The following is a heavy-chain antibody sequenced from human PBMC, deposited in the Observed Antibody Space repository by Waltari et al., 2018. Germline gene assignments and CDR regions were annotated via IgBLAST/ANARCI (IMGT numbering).Heavy chain of an antibody. CDR2: ISPIFGTA. CDR1: GGTFSSYA. Sequence: QVQLVQSGAEVKKPGSSVKVSCKASGGTFSSYAISWVRQAPGQGLEWMGRISPIFGTANYAQKFQGRVTITADKSTSTAYMELSSLRSEDTAVYYCARSKVYCSSTSCYGRFDYWGQGTLVTVSS. CDR3: ARSKVYCSSTSCYGRFDY. J-gene: IGHJ4*02. D-gene: IGHD2-2*01. V-gene: IGHV1-69*08.